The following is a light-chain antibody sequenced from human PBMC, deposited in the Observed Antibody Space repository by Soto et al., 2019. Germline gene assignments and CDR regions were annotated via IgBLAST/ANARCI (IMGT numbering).Light chain of an antibody. CDR1: QSVGSA. CDR2: AAS. CDR3: QQYKNWLTLT. V-gene: IGKV3-15*01. J-gene: IGKJ4*01. Sequence: EIVMTQSPATLSVSPGETATLSCRASQSVGSAVAWYQHKPGQAPRLLIVAASIRATGVPGRFSGGGSGTEFSLTMSSLQSEDFAVYYCQQYKNWLTLTFGGGTTVEIK.